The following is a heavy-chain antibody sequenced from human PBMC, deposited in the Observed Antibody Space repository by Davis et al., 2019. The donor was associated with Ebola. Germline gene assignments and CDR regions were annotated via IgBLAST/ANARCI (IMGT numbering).Heavy chain of an antibody. CDR1: GYTFTSYA. CDR3: ARDIGLVTPAWFDP. CDR2: INAGNGNT. V-gene: IGHV1-3*01. J-gene: IGHJ5*02. Sequence: ASVKVSCKASGYTFTSYAMHWVRQAPGQRLEWMGWINAGNGNTKYSQKLQGRVTMTTDTSTSTAYMELRSLRSDDTAVYYCARDIGLVTPAWFDPWGQGTLVTVSS. D-gene: IGHD4-23*01.